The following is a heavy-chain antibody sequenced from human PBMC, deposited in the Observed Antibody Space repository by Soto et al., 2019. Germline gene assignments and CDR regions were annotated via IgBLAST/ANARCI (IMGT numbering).Heavy chain of an antibody. Sequence: QLPLQESGSGLVKPSQTLSLTCAVSGGSISSGGYSWSWIRQPPGKGLAWIGYIYHSGSTYYNPSLKSRVTISVDRSKNQFSLKLSSVTAADTAVYYCARVPDVWGQGTTVTVSS. V-gene: IGHV4-30-2*01. CDR2: IYHSGST. CDR1: GGSISSGGYS. CDR3: ARVPDV. J-gene: IGHJ6*02.